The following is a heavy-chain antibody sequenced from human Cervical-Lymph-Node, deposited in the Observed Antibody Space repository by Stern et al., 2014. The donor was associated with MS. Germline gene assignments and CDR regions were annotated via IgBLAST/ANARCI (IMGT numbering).Heavy chain of an antibody. CDR1: GGTFSHYT. J-gene: IGHJ4*02. D-gene: IGHD5-24*01. V-gene: IGHV1-69*06. CDR2: IIPIIDAT. CDR3: ASESVPELH. Sequence: QVQLVQSGAEVRKPGSSVRVSCKASGGTFSHYTISWVRQAPGQGLEWMGRIIPIIDATSYAQKFQDRVTITADMFTVTTSMDLISLTSDDTAVYYCASESVPELHWGPGTLVTVSS.